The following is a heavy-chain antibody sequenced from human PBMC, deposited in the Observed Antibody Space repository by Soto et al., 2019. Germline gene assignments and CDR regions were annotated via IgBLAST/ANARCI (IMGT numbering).Heavy chain of an antibody. CDR3: ARQASGYYYGWFDP. CDR2: IFYSGGT. J-gene: IGHJ5*02. CDR1: GGSILDSTYY. Sequence: QLLLQESGPGLVKPSETLSLTCTVSGGSILDSTYYWAWIRQSPGKGLEWIGTIFYSGGTFYTPSLXXXVXXSVDPSNNQFSLKLSSVTAADTAVYYCARQASGYYYGWFDPWGQGTLVTVSS. V-gene: IGHV4-39*01. D-gene: IGHD3-22*01.